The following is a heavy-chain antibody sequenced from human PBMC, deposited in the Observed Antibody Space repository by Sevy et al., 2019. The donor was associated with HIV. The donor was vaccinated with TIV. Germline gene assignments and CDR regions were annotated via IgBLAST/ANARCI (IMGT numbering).Heavy chain of an antibody. V-gene: IGHV3-72*01. CDR2: TRNKANSYTT. CDR3: ASGRGGEFDY. CDR1: GFTFSDHY. J-gene: IGHJ4*02. Sequence: GGSLRLSCAASGFTFSDHYMDWVRQAPGKGLEWVGRTRNKANSYTTEYAASVKGRFTISRDDSKNSLYLQMNSLKTEETAVYYCASGRGGEFDYWGQGTLVTVSS. D-gene: IGHD3-16*01.